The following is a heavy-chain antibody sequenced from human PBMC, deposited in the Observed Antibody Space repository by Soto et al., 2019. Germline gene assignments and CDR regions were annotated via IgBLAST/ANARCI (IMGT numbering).Heavy chain of an antibody. J-gene: IGHJ6*02. CDR2: IDENGGTT. D-gene: IGHD3-10*01. V-gene: IGHV3-23*01. Sequence: GGTLRLSCGGSGFTFNRCAMSWVRQSPGKGLEWVSAIDENGGTTYYADSVQGRFTISRDNSKNTLYLQMNSLRAEDTAVYYCARDMVRGMDVWGQGTTVTVSS. CDR1: GFTFNRCA. CDR3: ARDMVRGMDV.